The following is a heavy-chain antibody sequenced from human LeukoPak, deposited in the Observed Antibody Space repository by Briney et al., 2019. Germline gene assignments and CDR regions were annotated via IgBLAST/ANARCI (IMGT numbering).Heavy chain of an antibody. Sequence: SQTLSLTCAISGDSVSSNSAAWNWLRQSPSRGLEWLGRTYYRSKWYNDYAVSVKSRITINPDTSKNQFSLQLNSVTPEDTAVYYCARAVVTMVRGVIIRFHYYYYMDVWGKGTTVTISS. CDR2: TYYRSKWYN. CDR3: ARAVVTMVRGVIIRFHYYYYMDV. CDR1: GDSVSSNSAA. D-gene: IGHD3-10*01. J-gene: IGHJ6*03. V-gene: IGHV6-1*01.